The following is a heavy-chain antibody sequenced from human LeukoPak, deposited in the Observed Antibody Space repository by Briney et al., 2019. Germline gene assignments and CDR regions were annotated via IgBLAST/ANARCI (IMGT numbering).Heavy chain of an antibody. D-gene: IGHD4-23*01. J-gene: IGHJ4*02. CDR2: IGSSSSYI. CDR1: GFTFSSYS. Sequence: GGSLILSCAASGFTFSSYSMNWVRQAPGKGLEWVSSIGSSSSYIYYADPVKGRFSISRDNAKNSLYLQMNSLRAEDTAVYYCARGATVRTPPLDYWGQGTLVTVSS. CDR3: ARGATVRTPPLDY. V-gene: IGHV3-21*01.